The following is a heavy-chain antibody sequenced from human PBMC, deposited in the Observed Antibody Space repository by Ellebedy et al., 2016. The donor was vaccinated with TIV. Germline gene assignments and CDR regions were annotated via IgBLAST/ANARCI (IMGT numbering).Heavy chain of an antibody. V-gene: IGHV3-30*18. CDR2: ISFDGTDT. Sequence: GGSLRLSXAASGFTFSSYGMHWVRQAPGKGLEWVAVISFDGTDTYYADSVKGRFTISRDNSKNTLYLQMNSLRTEDTAVYYCAKDSHSSSGTGADYWGQGTLVTVSS. CDR3: AKDSHSSSGTGADY. J-gene: IGHJ4*02. CDR1: GFTFSSYG. D-gene: IGHD6-6*01.